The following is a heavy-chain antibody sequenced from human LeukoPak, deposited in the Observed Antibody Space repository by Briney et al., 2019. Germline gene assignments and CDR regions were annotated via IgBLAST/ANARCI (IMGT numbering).Heavy chain of an antibody. D-gene: IGHD4-17*01. Sequence: GGSLRLSCAASGFTFSSYAMHWVRQAPGKGLEWVAVISYDGSNKYYADSVKGRLTISRDNSKNTLYLQMNSLRAEDTAVYYCARGGLRRTLFAFDIWGQGTMVTVSS. CDR2: ISYDGSNK. V-gene: IGHV3-30-3*01. CDR1: GFTFSSYA. J-gene: IGHJ3*02. CDR3: ARGGLRRTLFAFDI.